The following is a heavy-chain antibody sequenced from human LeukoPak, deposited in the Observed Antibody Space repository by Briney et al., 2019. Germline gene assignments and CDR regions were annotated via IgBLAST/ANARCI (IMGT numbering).Heavy chain of an antibody. D-gene: IGHD6-13*01. J-gene: IGHJ4*02. V-gene: IGHV3-21*01. CDR3: ARDRQQQLVDY. CDR2: ISSSSSYI. Sequence: GGSLRLSCAASGFTLSSYGMNWVRQAPGKGLEWVSSISSSSSYIYYADSVKGRFTISRDNAKNSLYLQMNSLRAEDTAVYYCARDRQQQLVDYWGQGTLVTVSS. CDR1: GFTLSSYG.